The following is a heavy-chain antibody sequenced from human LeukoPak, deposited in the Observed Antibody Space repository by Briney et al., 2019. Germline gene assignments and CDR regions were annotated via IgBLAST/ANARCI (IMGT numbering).Heavy chain of an antibody. CDR3: ASLKSYYYYMDV. CDR2: IHYSGIT. Sequence: SETLSLTCTVSGASITSYYWSWIRQPPGKGLEWIGYIHYSGITNYNPSLKSRVTISVGTSKNQFSLKLSSVTAADTAVYYCASLKSYYYYMDVWGKGTTVTVSS. CDR1: GASITSYY. V-gene: IGHV4-59*08. J-gene: IGHJ6*03.